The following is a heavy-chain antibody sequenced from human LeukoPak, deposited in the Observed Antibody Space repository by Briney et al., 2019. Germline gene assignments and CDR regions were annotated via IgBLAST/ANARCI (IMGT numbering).Heavy chain of an antibody. Sequence: GASVKVSCKASGGTFSSYAISWVRQAPGQGLEWMGGIIPIFGTANYAQKFQGRVTITADESTSTAYMELSSLRSEDTAVYYCATSRDAAHYGDYAPDYWGQGTLVTVSS. CDR2: IIPIFGTA. J-gene: IGHJ4*02. V-gene: IGHV1-69*13. CDR1: GGTFSSYA. D-gene: IGHD4-17*01. CDR3: ATSRDAAHYGDYAPDY.